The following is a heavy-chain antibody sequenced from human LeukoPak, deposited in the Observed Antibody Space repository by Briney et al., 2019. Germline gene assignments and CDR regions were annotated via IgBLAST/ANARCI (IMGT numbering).Heavy chain of an antibody. Sequence: PGGSLRLFCAASGFTFSDYNTNWIRQAPGKGLEWVSYISSSGTSVQYADSVKGRFTISRDNAQNSLYLQMNSLRAEDTAVYYCVRERLYDFWSGFYPIDYWGQGTLVTVSS. CDR3: VRERLYDFWSGFYPIDY. D-gene: IGHD3-3*01. CDR2: ISSSGTSV. J-gene: IGHJ4*02. CDR1: GFTFSDYN. V-gene: IGHV3-11*04.